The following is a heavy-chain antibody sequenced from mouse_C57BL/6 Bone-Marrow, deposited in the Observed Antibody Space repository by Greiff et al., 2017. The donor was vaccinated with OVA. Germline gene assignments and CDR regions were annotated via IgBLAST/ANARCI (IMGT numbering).Heavy chain of an antibody. CDR1: GYAFSSSW. CDR3: ARSFYYGNDY. D-gene: IGHD2-1*01. V-gene: IGHV1-82*01. Sequence: QVQLQQSGPELVKPGASVKISCKASGYAFSSSWMNWVQQRHGKGLEWIGRIYPGDGDTNYNGKFKGKATLTADKSSSTAYMQLSSLTSEDSAVYFCARSFYYGNDYWGQGTTLTVSS. J-gene: IGHJ2*01. CDR2: IYPGDGDT.